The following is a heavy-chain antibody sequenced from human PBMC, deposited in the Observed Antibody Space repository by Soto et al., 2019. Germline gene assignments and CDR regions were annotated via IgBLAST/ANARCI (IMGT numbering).Heavy chain of an antibody. Sequence: GGSLRLSCAASGFTFRADAMNWVRQAPGKGLEWISAITGSGSYTYYADSVRGRFSISRDNSQNTLYLQMNNLRGDDTAIYYCAKIPTGSGSSKFDYWGQGIQVTVSS. J-gene: IGHJ4*02. CDR3: AKIPTGSGSSKFDY. CDR2: ITGSGSYT. V-gene: IGHV3-23*01. CDR1: GFTFRADA. D-gene: IGHD3-10*01.